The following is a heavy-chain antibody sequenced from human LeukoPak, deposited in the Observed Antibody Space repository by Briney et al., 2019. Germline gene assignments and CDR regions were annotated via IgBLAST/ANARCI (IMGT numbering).Heavy chain of an antibody. D-gene: IGHD3-16*02. CDR2: ISGSVGST. V-gene: IGHV3-23*01. CDR3: AKGAGDYVWGSYRRRKNAFDI. CDR1: GFTFSSYA. J-gene: IGHJ3*02. Sequence: PGGSLRLSCAASGFTFSSYAMSWVRQAPGKGLEWVSAISGSVGSTYYADSVKGRFTISRDNSKNTLYLQMNSLRAEDTAVYYCAKGAGDYVWGSYRRRKNAFDIWGQGTMVTVSS.